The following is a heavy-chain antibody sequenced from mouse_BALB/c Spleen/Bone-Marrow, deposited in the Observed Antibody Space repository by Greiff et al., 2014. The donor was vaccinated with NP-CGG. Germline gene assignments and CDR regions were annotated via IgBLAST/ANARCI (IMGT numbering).Heavy chain of an antibody. J-gene: IGHJ4*01. D-gene: IGHD2-10*02. CDR1: GYSITSGYY. V-gene: IGHV3-6*02. Sequence: EVQLQQSGPGLVKPSQSLSLTCSVTGYSITSGYYWNWIRQFPGNKLEWMGYISYDGSNNYNPSLKNRISITRDTSKNQFFLKLNSVTTEDTATYYCARAGYGNCYAMDYWGQGTSVTVSS. CDR3: ARAGYGNCYAMDY. CDR2: ISYDGSN.